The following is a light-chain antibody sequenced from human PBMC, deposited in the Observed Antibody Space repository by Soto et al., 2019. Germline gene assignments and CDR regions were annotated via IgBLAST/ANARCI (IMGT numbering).Light chain of an antibody. CDR1: QTIGTF. V-gene: IGKV3-15*01. Sequence: ETVMTQSPGTVSVSPGEGATLSCGASQTIGTFLAWYQYEPGQSPTLLIYGASTRAPGVPARFSGSGSGTEFTLTISSLQSEDFAVYYCQQYKFWPRTFGQGTKVDIK. CDR3: QQYKFWPRT. CDR2: GAS. J-gene: IGKJ1*01.